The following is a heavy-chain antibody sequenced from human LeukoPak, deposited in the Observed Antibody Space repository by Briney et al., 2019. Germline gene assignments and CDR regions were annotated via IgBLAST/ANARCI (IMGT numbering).Heavy chain of an antibody. V-gene: IGHV3-48*04. Sequence: PGGSLRLFCAASGLNFSNNTMNWVRRAPGKGPEWVSYISSSGTTKYYADSVKGRFTVPRDNAKNSLYLQMNSLRVEDTAVYYCAKLGGLADYWGQGTLVTVSS. CDR2: ISSSGTTK. D-gene: IGHD3-10*01. CDR1: GLNFSNNT. CDR3: AKLGGLADY. J-gene: IGHJ4*02.